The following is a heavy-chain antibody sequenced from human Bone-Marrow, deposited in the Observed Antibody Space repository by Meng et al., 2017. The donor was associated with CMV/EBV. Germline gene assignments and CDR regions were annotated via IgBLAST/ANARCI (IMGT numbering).Heavy chain of an antibody. D-gene: IGHD3-3*01. CDR3: AKGKGPVLRFLQWLPPKAYYYYYYGMDV. J-gene: IGHJ6*02. CDR1: GFTLSSYG. Sequence: GGSLRLSCAASGFTLSSYGMHWVRQAPGKGLEWVAVIWYEGSNKYYADSVKGRFTISRDNSKNTLYLQMNSLRAEDTAVYYCAKGKGPVLRFLQWLPPKAYYYYYYGMDVWGQGTTVTVAS. CDR2: IWYEGSNK. V-gene: IGHV3-33*06.